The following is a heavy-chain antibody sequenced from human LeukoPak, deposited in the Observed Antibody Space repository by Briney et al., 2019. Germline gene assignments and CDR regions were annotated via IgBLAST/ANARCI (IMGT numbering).Heavy chain of an antibody. D-gene: IGHD2-21*02. J-gene: IGHJ4*02. V-gene: IGHV3-30*04. CDR1: GFTFSSYA. CDR3: ARGHGAYCGGDCREPDYFDY. CDR2: ISYDGSNK. Sequence: GGSLRLSCAASGFTFSSYAMHWVRQAPGKGLEWVAVISYDGSNKYYADSVKGRFTISRDNSKNTLYLQMHSLRAEDTAVYYCARGHGAYCGGDCREPDYFDYWGQGTLVTVSS.